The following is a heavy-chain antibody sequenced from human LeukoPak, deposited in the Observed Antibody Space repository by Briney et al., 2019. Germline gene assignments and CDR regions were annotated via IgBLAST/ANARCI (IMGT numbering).Heavy chain of an antibody. CDR3: ARDLAAWDV. CDR1: GFTFSNYW. J-gene: IGHJ6*04. V-gene: IGHV3-7*01. CDR2: INPDGSKK. Sequence: GGSLRLSCVASGFTFSNYWMSWVRQAPGNGLEWVANINPDGSKKYSVDSVTGRFTISRDNAENTVFLQMNSLRAEDSAVYYCARDLAAWDVWGKGTTVSVSS.